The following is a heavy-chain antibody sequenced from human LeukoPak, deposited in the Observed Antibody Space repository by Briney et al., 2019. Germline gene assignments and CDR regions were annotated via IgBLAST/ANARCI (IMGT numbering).Heavy chain of an antibody. D-gene: IGHD6-19*01. CDR2: VTGGAVAT. CDR3: ARDSPLKGYNSGWATNSFDF. CDR1: GFNFRSYA. J-gene: IGHJ4*02. V-gene: IGHV3-23*01. Sequence: GGSLRLSCAASGFNFRSYAMSWVRQAPGKGLEWVSTVTGGAVATYYADSVRGRHTISRDNSKNTLYLQMNSLRAEDTAVYYCARDSPLKGYNSGWATNSFDFWGQGTLVAVSS.